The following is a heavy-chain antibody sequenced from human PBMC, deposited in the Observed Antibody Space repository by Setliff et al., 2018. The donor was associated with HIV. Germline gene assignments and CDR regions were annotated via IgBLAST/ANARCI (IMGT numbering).Heavy chain of an antibody. V-gene: IGHV4-34*01. Sequence: SETLSLTCAVYGGSFSGYYWSWIRQPPGKGLEWIGEINHSGSTNYNPSLKSRVTISVDTSKNQFSLKLSSVTAADTAVYYCARGVPLLPPHYWGQGTLVTVS. CDR2: INHSGST. D-gene: IGHD2-21*02. CDR1: GGSFSGYY. CDR3: ARGVPLLPPHY. J-gene: IGHJ4*02.